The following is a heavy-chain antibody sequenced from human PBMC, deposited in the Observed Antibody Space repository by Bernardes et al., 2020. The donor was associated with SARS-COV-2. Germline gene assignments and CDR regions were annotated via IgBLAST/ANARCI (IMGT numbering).Heavy chain of an antibody. Sequence: ASVKVSCKASGYTGTRDDINWVRQATGQGLEWMGWMNPNSGNTGYAQKFQGRGTMTRNTSISTAYMELSSLRSEDTAVYYCARGEGGAYSYGIKNYWGQGTLVTVSS. CDR3: ARGEGGAYSYGIKNY. CDR1: GYTGTRDD. V-gene: IGHV1-8*01. CDR2: MNPNSGNT. D-gene: IGHD5-18*01. J-gene: IGHJ4*02.